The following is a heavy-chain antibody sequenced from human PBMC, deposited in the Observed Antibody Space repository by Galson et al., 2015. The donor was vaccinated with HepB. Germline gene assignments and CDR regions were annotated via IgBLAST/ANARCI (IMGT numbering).Heavy chain of an antibody. CDR1: SISSSSYY. D-gene: IGHD6-19*01. V-gene: IGHV4-39*01. CDR3: ARLSQQWLDWEFDY. Sequence: SISSSSYYWGWIRQPPGKGLEWIGSIYYSGSTYYNPSLKSRVTISVDTSKNQFSLKLSSVTAADTAVYYCARLSQQWLDWEFDYWGQGTLVTVSS. J-gene: IGHJ4*02. CDR2: IYYSGST.